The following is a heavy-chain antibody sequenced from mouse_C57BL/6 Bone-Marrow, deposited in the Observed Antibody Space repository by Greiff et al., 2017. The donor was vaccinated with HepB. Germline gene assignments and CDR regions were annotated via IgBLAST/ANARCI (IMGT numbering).Heavy chain of an antibody. CDR1: GFTFSSYG. CDR3: ARRGLGHGSWFAY. D-gene: IGHD4-1*01. CDR2: ISSGGSYT. J-gene: IGHJ3*01. V-gene: IGHV5-6*02. Sequence: EVKLVESGGDLVKPGGSLKLSCAASGFTFSSYGMSWVRQTPDKRLEWVATISSGGSYTYYPDSVKGRFTISRDNAKNTLYLQMSSLKSEDTAMYYCARRGLGHGSWFAYWGQGTLVTVSA.